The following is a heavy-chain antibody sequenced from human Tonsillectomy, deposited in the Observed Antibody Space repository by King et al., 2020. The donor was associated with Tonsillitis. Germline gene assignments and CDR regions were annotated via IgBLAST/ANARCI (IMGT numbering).Heavy chain of an antibody. D-gene: IGHD3-9*01. Sequence: QLVQSGAEVKKPGASVKVSCKASGYTFTTYGISWVRQAPGQGLAWMGWISPDNGGTNYAQKLQGRVTMTTDTSTSTAYMEVRSLTSDDTAVYYGARDGDIANWFYYGMDIWGQGTTVTVSS. V-gene: IGHV1-18*01. CDR2: ISPDNGGT. CDR1: GYTFTTYG. J-gene: IGHJ6*02. CDR3: ARDGDIANWFYYGMDI.